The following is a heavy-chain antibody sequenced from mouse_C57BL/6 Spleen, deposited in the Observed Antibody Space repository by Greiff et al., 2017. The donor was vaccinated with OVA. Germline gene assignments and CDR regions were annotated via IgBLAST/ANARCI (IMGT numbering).Heavy chain of an antibody. V-gene: IGHV5-17*01. J-gene: IGHJ1*03. CDR3: ARDTTDSWYFDV. Sequence: EVQLVESGGGLVKPGGSLKLSCAASGFTFSDYGMHWVRQAPEKGLEWVAYISSGSSTIYYADTVKGRFTISRDNAKNTLFLQMTSLRSEDTAMYYCARDTTDSWYFDVWGTGTTVTVSS. D-gene: IGHD1-1*01. CDR1: GFTFSDYG. CDR2: ISSGSSTI.